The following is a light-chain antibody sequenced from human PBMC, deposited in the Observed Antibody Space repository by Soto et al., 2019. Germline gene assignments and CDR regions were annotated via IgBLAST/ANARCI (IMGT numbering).Light chain of an antibody. Sequence: DIVMTQSPLSLPVTPGEPASISCRSSQSLLHSNGYNYLDWYLQKPGQSPQLLIYLGSNRASGVPDRFSGSGSGTEFTLKISRVEAEDVGVYYCMQALQTPSAFCGGTKVEIK. CDR3: MQALQTPSA. V-gene: IGKV2-28*01. J-gene: IGKJ4*01. CDR1: QSLLHSNGYNY. CDR2: LGS.